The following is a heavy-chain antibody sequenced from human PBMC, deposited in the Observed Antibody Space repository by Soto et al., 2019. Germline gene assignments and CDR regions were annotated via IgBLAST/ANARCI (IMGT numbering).Heavy chain of an antibody. CDR1: GFTVDDYA. D-gene: IGHD4-17*01. J-gene: IGHJ4*02. Sequence: DVQLVESGGGLVQPGRSLRLSCAASGFTVDDYAMHWVRQAPGKGLEWVSGISWNSETIDYADSVKGRFTISRDNAKSSLFLQMTSLRPADTALYYGAKDMKWGGMTTIHYFDSWGQGTLVTVSS. V-gene: IGHV3-9*01. CDR3: AKDMKWGGMTTIHYFDS. CDR2: ISWNSETI.